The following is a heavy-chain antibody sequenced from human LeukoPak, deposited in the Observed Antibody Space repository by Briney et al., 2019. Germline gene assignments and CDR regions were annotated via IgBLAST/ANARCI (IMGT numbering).Heavy chain of an antibody. J-gene: IGHJ4*02. V-gene: IGHV3-23*01. CDR1: GFTFSSYA. CDR3: AKDGRFLESLPFYFDY. CDR2: ISGSGGST. D-gene: IGHD3-3*01. Sequence: GGSLRLSCAASGFTFSSYAMSWVRQAPGKGLEWVSAISGSGGSTYYADSVKGRFTISRDNSKNTLYLQMNSLRAEDTAVYYCAKDGRFLESLPFYFDYWGQGTLVTVSS.